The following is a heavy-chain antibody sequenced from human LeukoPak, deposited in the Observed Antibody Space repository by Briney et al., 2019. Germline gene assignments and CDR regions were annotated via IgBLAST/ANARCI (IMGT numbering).Heavy chain of an antibody. D-gene: IGHD3-22*01. CDR1: GGSIIGSY. CDR2: IYNTVDV. Sequence: SETLSLTCTVSGGSIIGSYWTWIRQSPGGGLEYIGYIYNTVDVNYSPSLKSRATISIDTSRSQFSLRLKSVTAADTAIYYCARSRNYDSTGYNPTYYFDSWGQGALVTVSS. V-gene: IGHV4-59*01. CDR3: ARSRNYDSTGYNPTYYFDS. J-gene: IGHJ4*02.